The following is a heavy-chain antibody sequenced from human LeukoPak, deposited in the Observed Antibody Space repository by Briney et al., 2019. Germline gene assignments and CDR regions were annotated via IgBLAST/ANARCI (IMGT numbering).Heavy chain of an antibody. V-gene: IGHV4-39*07. CDR1: GGSISSSSYY. J-gene: IGHJ4*02. CDR2: IYYSGST. D-gene: IGHD3-9*01. CDR3: ARDIYDILTGSKNFDY. Sequence: SETLSLTCTVSGGSISSSSYYWGWIRQPPGKGLEWIGSIYYSGSTYYNPSLKSRVTISVDTSKNQFSLKLSSVTAADTAVYYCARDIYDILTGSKNFDYWGQGTLVTVSS.